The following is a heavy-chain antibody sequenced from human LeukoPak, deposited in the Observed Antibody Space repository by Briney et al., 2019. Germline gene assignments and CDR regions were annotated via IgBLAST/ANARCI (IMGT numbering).Heavy chain of an antibody. D-gene: IGHD2-15*01. CDR3: ARQQRYCSGGSCSLFDYFDY. V-gene: IGHV5-10-1*01. Sequence: GESLKISCKGSGYSFTSYWITWVRQMPGKGLEWMGRIDPSDSYTNYNPSFQGHVTISADKSISTGYLQWSSLKASDTAMYYCARQQRYCSGGSCSLFDYFDYWGQGTLVTVSS. CDR1: GYSFTSYW. J-gene: IGHJ4*02. CDR2: IDPSDSYT.